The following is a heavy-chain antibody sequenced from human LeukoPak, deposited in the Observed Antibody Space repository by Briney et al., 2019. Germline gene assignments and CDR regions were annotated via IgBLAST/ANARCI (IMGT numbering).Heavy chain of an antibody. Sequence: ASVKVSCKASGYTFTSYYMHWVRQAPGQGLEWMGIINPSGGSTSYAQKFQGRVTMTRDTSTSTVYMELSSLRSEDTAVYYCARDPRSMAAAGTAFDIWGQGTMVTVSS. D-gene: IGHD6-13*01. CDR3: ARDPRSMAAAGTAFDI. V-gene: IGHV1-46*01. J-gene: IGHJ3*02. CDR1: GYTFTSYY. CDR2: INPSGGST.